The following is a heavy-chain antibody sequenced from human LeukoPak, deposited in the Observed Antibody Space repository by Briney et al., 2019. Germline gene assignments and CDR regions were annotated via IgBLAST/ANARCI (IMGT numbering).Heavy chain of an antibody. Sequence: PGGSLRLSCVASGLTFNSHSMSWVRQAPGMGLEWVSVVSTNGDVTFYADSVKGRFTISRDNSKNTLFLQMNSLRAEDTAVYYCARDRSGSYFRPHYYDYWGQGTLVTVSS. D-gene: IGHD1-26*01. CDR1: GLTFNSHS. CDR3: ARDRSGSYFRPHYYDY. CDR2: VSTNGDVT. V-gene: IGHV3-23*01. J-gene: IGHJ4*02.